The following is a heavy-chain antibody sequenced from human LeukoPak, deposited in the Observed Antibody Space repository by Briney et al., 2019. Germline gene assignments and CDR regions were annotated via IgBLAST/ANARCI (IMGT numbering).Heavy chain of an antibody. Sequence: PSETLSLTSIVSGGSISSYYWGWIPPPPGKGLEWIGYVYYSGSTNYTPSLKSRVTMSVDQSKSQFSLKLRSVTAGDTAVYYCAIYSGYASGRGELDYWGQGSLVTVSS. CDR3: AIYSGYASGRGELDY. D-gene: IGHD3-10*01. CDR2: VYYSGST. CDR1: GGSISSYY. V-gene: IGHV4-59*08. J-gene: IGHJ4*02.